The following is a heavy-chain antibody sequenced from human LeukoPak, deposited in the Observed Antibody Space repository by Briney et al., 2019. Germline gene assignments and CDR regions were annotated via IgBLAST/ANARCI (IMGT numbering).Heavy chain of an antibody. Sequence: SETLSLTCAVSGASISRTTYFWGWIRQPPGKGLEWIGSIYYSGSTYYNPSLKSRVTISLDMSKNQFSLNLNSVTAADTAVYFCAGRAQSTGNWFDPWGQGTLVTVSS. J-gene: IGHJ5*02. CDR2: IYYSGST. CDR3: AGRAQSTGNWFDP. V-gene: IGHV4-39*01. CDR1: GASISRTTYF. D-gene: IGHD2-2*01.